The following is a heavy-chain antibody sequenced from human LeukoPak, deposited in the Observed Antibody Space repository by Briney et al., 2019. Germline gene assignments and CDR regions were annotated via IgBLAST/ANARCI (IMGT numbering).Heavy chain of an antibody. CDR2: IFGSGIDT. J-gene: IGHJ4*02. V-gene: IGHV3-23*01. Sequence: GGSLRLSCAASGFTFSSYAMSWVRQAPGKGLEWVSSIFGSGIDTQYADSVKGRFTISRDNSKNTLYLEMNSLRPEDTAIYYCAKDLISPRSVGSSEKLDYWGQGTLVTVSS. CDR3: AKDLISPRSVGSSEKLDY. CDR1: GFTFSSYA. D-gene: IGHD3-10*01.